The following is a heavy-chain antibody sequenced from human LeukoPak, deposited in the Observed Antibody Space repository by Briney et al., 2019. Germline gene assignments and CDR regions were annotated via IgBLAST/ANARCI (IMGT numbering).Heavy chain of an antibody. J-gene: IGHJ3*02. CDR3: ATWVYGSGSYNGAFDI. D-gene: IGHD3-10*01. V-gene: IGHV1-69-2*01. CDR1: VYTFTDYY. Sequence: ASVKISRKVSVYTFTDYYMHWVQQAPGKGLEWMGLVDPEDGETIYAEKSQGRVTITADTSTDTAYRELSSLRSEDTAVYYCATWVYGSGSYNGAFDIWGQGTMVTVSS. CDR2: VDPEDGET.